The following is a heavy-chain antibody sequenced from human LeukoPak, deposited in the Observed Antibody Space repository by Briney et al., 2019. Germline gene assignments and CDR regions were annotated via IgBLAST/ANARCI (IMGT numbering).Heavy chain of an antibody. D-gene: IGHD5-24*01. Sequence: PGRSLRLSCAASGFTFSSYGMHWVRQAPGKGLEWVAVISYDGSNKYYADSVKGRFTISRDNSKNTLYLQMNSLRAEDTAVYYCAREGRWLQPGGFDIWGQGTMVTVSS. V-gene: IGHV3-30*03. CDR2: ISYDGSNK. J-gene: IGHJ3*02. CDR1: GFTFSSYG. CDR3: AREGRWLQPGGFDI.